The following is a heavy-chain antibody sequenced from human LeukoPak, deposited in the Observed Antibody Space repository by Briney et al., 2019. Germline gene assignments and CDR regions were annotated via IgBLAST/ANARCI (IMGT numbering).Heavy chain of an antibody. D-gene: IGHD6-13*01. J-gene: IGHJ4*02. CDR2: INHSGST. Sequence: SETLSLTCAVYGGSFSGYYWSWIRQPPGKGLEWIGEINHSGSTNYNPSLKSRVTISVDTSKNQFSLKLSSVTAADTAVYYCARDRHSSSWYFDYWGQGTLVTVSS. V-gene: IGHV4-34*01. CDR3: ARDRHSSSWYFDY. CDR1: GGSFSGYY.